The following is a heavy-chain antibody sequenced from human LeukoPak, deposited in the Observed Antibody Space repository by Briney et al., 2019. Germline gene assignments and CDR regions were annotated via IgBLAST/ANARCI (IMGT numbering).Heavy chain of an antibody. V-gene: IGHV4-34*01. D-gene: IGHD3-16*02. CDR2: INHSGST. CDR3: ASTPGYDYVWGSYRRNWFDP. CDR1: GGSFSGYY. J-gene: IGHJ5*02. Sequence: SGTLSLTCAVYGGSFSGYYWSWIRQPPGKGLEWIGEINHSGSTNYNPSLKSRVTISVDTSKNQFSLKLSSVTAADTAVYYCASTPGYDYVWGSYRRNWFDPWGQGTLVTVSS.